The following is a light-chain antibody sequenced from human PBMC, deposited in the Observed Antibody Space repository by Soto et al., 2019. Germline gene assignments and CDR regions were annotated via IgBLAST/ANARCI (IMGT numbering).Light chain of an antibody. CDR1: SSDVGSHNL. V-gene: IGLV2-23*03. CDR2: EGT. Sequence: QSVLTQPASVSGSPGQSITISCTGTSSDVGSHNLVSWYQQHPGKAPKFIIYEGTKRPSGVSNRFSCSKSGNTASLTISGLQAEDEADYYCCSYAGSTTFVMFGGGTKLTVL. J-gene: IGLJ3*02. CDR3: CSYAGSTTFVM.